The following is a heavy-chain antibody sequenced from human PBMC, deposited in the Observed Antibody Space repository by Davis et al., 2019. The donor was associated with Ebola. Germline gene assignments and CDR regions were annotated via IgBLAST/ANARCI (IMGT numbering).Heavy chain of an antibody. V-gene: IGHV4-39*02. Sequence: SETLSLTCTVSGGSISSSSYYCGWLRQPPGKGLEWIGSIYYSGSTYYNPSLKSRVTISVDTSKNHFSLKLSSVTAADTAVYYCARRSSSWQRFDPWGQGTLVTVSS. CDR3: ARRSSSWQRFDP. CDR2: IYYSGST. CDR1: GGSISSSSYY. J-gene: IGHJ5*02. D-gene: IGHD6-13*01.